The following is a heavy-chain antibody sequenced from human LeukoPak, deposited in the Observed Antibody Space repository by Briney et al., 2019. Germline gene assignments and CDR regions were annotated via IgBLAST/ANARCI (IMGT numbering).Heavy chain of an antibody. V-gene: IGHV3-7*05. CDR3: ARGTNWAFDS. CDR1: GFTFSTYW. Sequence: GGSLRLSCAASGFTFSTYWMSWVRQAPGKGLQWVANIEQDGSEKYYVDSVKGRFTVSRDNAKNSLYLQMNSLRAEDTAVYYCARGTNWAFDSWGQGTLVTVSS. J-gene: IGHJ4*02. D-gene: IGHD7-27*01. CDR2: IEQDGSEK.